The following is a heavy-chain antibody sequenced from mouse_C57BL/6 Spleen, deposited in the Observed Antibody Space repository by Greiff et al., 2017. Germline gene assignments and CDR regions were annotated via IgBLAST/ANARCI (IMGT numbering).Heavy chain of an antibody. CDR3: ARNYGSPLGY. CDR1: GYTFTSYW. V-gene: IGHV1-50*01. CDR2: IDPSDSDT. D-gene: IGHD1-1*01. J-gene: IGHJ2*01. Sequence: QVQLQQPGAELVKPGASVKLSCKASGYTFTSYWMQWVKQRPGQGLEWIGEIDPSDSDTNYNQKFKGKATLTVDTSSSTAYMQLSSLTSEDSAVYYCARNYGSPLGYWGQGTTLTVSS.